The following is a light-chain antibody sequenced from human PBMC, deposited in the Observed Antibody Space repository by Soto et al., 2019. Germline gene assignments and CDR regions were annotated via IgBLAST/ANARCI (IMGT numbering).Light chain of an antibody. V-gene: IGKV2-28*01. CDR2: LGS. J-gene: IGKJ2*02. Sequence: DSVMTQSPLSLPVTPGEPASISCRSSQSLLHSNGYNYLDWYLQKPGQSPQLLIYLGSNRASGVPDRFSGRGSGTDFTLKISRVEAEDVGVYYCMQALHTPRTFGQGTKLEIK. CDR3: MQALHTPRT. CDR1: QSLLHSNGYNY.